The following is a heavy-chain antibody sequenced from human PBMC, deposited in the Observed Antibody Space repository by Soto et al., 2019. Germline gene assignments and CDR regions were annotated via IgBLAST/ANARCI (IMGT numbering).Heavy chain of an antibody. CDR3: GRLIAVANHYYNTDSAV. Sequence: TSETLSLTCAVDGGSFSGYYWSWIRQPLGKGLEWIGEINHSGGTNDNPSLKSRVTISVHTSKNQFSLKLSSVTAADRAVNYCGRLIAVANHYYNTDSAVGGNGTTVPVTS. CDR1: GGSFSGYY. CDR2: INHSGGT. V-gene: IGHV4-34*01. J-gene: IGHJ6*03. D-gene: IGHD6-19*01.